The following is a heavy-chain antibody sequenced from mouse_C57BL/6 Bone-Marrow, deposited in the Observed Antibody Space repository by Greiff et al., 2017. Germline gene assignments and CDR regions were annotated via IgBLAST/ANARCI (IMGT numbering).Heavy chain of an antibody. J-gene: IGHJ4*01. CDR2: ISDGGSYT. CDR1: GFTFSSYA. CDR3: ARGYYYGSSPYAMDY. Sequence: DVQLVESGGGLVKPGGSLKLSCAASGFTFSSYAMSWVRQTPEKRLEWVATISDGGSYTYYPDNVKGRFTISRDNAKNNLYLQMSHLKSEDTAMYYCARGYYYGSSPYAMDYWGQGTSVTVSS. D-gene: IGHD1-1*01. V-gene: IGHV5-4*01.